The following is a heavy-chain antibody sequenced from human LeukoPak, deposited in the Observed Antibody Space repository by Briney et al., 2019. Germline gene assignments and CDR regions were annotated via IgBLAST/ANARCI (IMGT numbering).Heavy chain of an antibody. J-gene: IGHJ4*02. V-gene: IGHV4-4*02. CDR1: GGSISSSNW. CDR2: IYHSGST. CDR3: AATRGTRAY. Sequence: SETLSLTCAVSGGSISSSNWWSWVRQPPVKGLEWIGEIYHSGSTNYNPSLKSRVTTSVDKSKNQFSLKLSSVTAADTAVYYCAATRGTRAYWGQGTLVTVSS. D-gene: IGHD3-10*01.